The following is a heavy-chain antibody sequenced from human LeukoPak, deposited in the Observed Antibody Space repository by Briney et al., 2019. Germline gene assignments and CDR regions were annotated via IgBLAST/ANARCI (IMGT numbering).Heavy chain of an antibody. CDR3: ARNIGSSQDY. CDR1: GDSISSSY. D-gene: IGHD6-13*01. CDR2: ISYSGST. Sequence: SETLSLTCTVSGDSISSSYWNWIRQPPGKGLEWIGYISYSGSTNYNPSLKSRVTISVDTSKNQFSLKLSSVTAADTAVYYCARNIGSSQDYWGQGTLVTVSS. J-gene: IGHJ4*02. V-gene: IGHV4-59*01.